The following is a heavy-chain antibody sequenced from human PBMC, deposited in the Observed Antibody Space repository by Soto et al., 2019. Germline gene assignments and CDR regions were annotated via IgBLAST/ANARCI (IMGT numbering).Heavy chain of an antibody. CDR3: ARGAVVDVVADFKQELAL. V-gene: IGHV4-30-4*01. Sequence: GPGPENTSETLSLTCTVSGDTVNNGDYFWSWIRQSPGKGLEWLGYIYFTGSTYYSPSLKSRLHISMDKSKNHFSLEMTSVTVADTALYFFARGAVVDVVADFKQELALWGRGLLVTFSS. D-gene: IGHD5-12*01. CDR1: GDTVNNGDYF. CDR2: IYFTGST. J-gene: IGHJ4*02.